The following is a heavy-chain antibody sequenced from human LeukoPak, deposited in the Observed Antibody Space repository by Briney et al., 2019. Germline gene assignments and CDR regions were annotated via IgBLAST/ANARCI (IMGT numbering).Heavy chain of an antibody. Sequence: RGSLRLSCAASGFTVSSNYMSWVRQAPGKGLEWVSTISAGGGRTFYADSVKGRFTISRDNSKNTLYLQMDSLRGEDTAVYYCAKDSGHCGADCYSFFDYWGQGTLVTVSS. D-gene: IGHD2-21*01. V-gene: IGHV3-23*01. J-gene: IGHJ4*02. CDR1: GFTVSSNY. CDR3: AKDSGHCGADCYSFFDY. CDR2: ISAGGGRT.